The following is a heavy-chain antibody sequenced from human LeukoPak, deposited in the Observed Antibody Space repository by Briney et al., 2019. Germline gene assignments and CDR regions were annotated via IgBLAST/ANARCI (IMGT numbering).Heavy chain of an antibody. CDR2: FDPEDGET. D-gene: IGHD3-10*01. Sequence: GGSLRLSCTASGFTFSTFWMHWVRQAPGKGLEWMGGFDPEDGETIYAQKFQGRVTMTEDTSTDTAYMELSSLRSEDTAVYYCAIGGSGSYFEYRYYFDYWGQGTLVTVSS. V-gene: IGHV1-24*01. J-gene: IGHJ4*02. CDR3: AIGGSGSYFEYRYYFDY. CDR1: GFTFSTFW.